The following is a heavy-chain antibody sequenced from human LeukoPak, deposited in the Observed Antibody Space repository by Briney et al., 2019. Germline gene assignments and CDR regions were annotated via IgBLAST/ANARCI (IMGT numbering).Heavy chain of an antibody. CDR2: IYYSGST. CDR3: ASCDSSGYYPYYFDY. D-gene: IGHD3-22*01. CDR1: GGSISSSSYY. J-gene: IGHJ4*02. V-gene: IGHV4-39*07. Sequence: SKTLSLTCTVSGGSISSSSYYWGWLRQPPGKGLEWIGSIYYSGSTYYNPSLKSRVTISVDTSKNQFSLKLSSVTAADTAVYYCASCDSSGYYPYYFDYWGQGTLVTVSS.